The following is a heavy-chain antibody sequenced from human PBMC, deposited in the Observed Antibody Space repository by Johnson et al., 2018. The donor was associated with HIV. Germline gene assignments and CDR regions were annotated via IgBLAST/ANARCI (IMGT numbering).Heavy chain of an antibody. CDR3: ARPGVAATKGAFDI. CDR2: IKSKTDGGTK. Sequence: MLLVESGGGLVKPGGSLRLSCAASGFTFSNAWMSWVRQAPGKGLEWVGRIKSKTDGGTKDYAAPVKGRFTISRDNSKNTLYLQMNSLRAEDTAVYYCARPGVAATKGAFDIWGQGTMVTVSS. J-gene: IGHJ3*02. D-gene: IGHD1-26*01. CDR1: GFTFSNAW. V-gene: IGHV3-15*01.